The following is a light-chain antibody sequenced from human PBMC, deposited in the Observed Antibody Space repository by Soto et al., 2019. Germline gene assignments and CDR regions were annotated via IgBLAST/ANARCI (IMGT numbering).Light chain of an antibody. CDR2: KDN. V-gene: IGLV3-25*02. CDR3: QSSDSSGRYPYV. CDR1: ALPKQY. Sequence: SYELTQPPSVSVSPGQTARITCSGDALPKQYAYWYQQKPGQAPAVVIYKDNERPSGIPERFSGSTSGTTVTLTISGVQAEDEADYFCQSSDSSGRYPYVFGSGTKVTVL. J-gene: IGLJ1*01.